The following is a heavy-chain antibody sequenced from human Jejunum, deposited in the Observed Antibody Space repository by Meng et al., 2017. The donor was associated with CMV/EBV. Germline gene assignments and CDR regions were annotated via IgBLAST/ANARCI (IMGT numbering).Heavy chain of an antibody. V-gene: IGHV3-66*02. Sequence: SGFAFSTNYMSWVRQAPWKGLEWVSTLFSVGTPYYADSVKGRFTISRDDSKNTLYLQMNSLRVEDTAVYYCASTVDSRREEPSSHYWGQGTLVTVSS. CDR2: LFSVGTP. D-gene: IGHD1-14*01. CDR3: ASTVDSRREEPSSHY. CDR1: GFAFSTNY. J-gene: IGHJ4*02.